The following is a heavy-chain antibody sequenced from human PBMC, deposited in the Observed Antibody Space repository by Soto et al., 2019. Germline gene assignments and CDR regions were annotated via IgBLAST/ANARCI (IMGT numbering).Heavy chain of an antibody. CDR3: TRQHLDVPVASAIDY. CDR2: IPSKTNTYAT. J-gene: IGHJ4*02. Sequence: EVQLVECGGGLVQPGGSLKLSCAASGFTFSGSTIHWVRQTSGKGLEWVGRIPSKTNTYATAYAASVKGRFTISRDDSKNTAYLQMNSVKTEDTAVYYCTRQHLDVPVASAIDYWCQGTLVTVSS. V-gene: IGHV3-73*02. CDR1: GFTFSGST. D-gene: IGHD6-19*01.